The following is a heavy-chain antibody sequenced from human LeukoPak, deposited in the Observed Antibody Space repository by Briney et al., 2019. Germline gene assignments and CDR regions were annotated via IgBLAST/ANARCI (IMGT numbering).Heavy chain of an antibody. Sequence: GGSLRLSCAASGFTFRSYAMHWVRQPPGKGLEWGADISYVGSNKYYADSARGRFTISGDNSKNSLHLQTNSMRGGDTAVYYCARDLPLPREYDYGDPKTDAFDIWGQRTMVTVSS. V-gene: IGHV3-30*04. CDR1: GFTFRSYA. J-gene: IGHJ3*02. CDR2: ISYVGSNK. CDR3: ARDLPLPREYDYGDPKTDAFDI. D-gene: IGHD4-17*01.